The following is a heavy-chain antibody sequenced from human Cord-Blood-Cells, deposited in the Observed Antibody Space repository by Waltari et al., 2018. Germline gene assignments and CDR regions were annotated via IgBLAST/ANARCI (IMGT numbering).Heavy chain of an antibody. CDR2: IYYSGST. D-gene: IGHD6-6*01. V-gene: IGHV4-59*01. Sequence: QVQLQESGPGLVKPSETLSLTCTVSGGSISSYYWSWIRQPPGKGMEWIGYIYYSGSTNYNPSLKSRVTISVDTSKNQFSLKLSSVTAADTAVYYCARVSIAARHSYYFDYWGQGTLVTVSS. CDR3: ARVSIAARHSYYFDY. CDR1: GGSISSYY. J-gene: IGHJ4*02.